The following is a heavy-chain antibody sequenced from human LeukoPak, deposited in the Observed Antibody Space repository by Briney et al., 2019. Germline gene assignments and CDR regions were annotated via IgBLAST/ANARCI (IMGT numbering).Heavy chain of an antibody. CDR1: GYTFTGYY. CDR2: INPNSGGT. Sequence: ASVKVSCKASGYTFTGYYMHWVRQAPGQGLEWMGWINPNSGGTNYAQKFQGRVTMTRDTSISTAYMELSRLRSDDTAVYYCARGNGWMQLWLFDIWGQGTMVTVSS. J-gene: IGHJ3*02. CDR3: ARGNGWMQLWLFDI. D-gene: IGHD5-18*01. V-gene: IGHV1-2*02.